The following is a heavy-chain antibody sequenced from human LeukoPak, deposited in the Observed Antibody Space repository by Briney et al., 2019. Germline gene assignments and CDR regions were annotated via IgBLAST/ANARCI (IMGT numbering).Heavy chain of an antibody. CDR1: GFTFDDYG. D-gene: IGHD3-3*01. CDR2: INWNGGST. CDR3: ARVYYDFWSGYLTPDY. Sequence: GGSLRLSCAASGFTFDDYGMSWVRHAPGKGLEWVSGINWNGGSTGYADSVKGRFTISRDNAKNSLYLQMNSLRAEDTGLYYCARVYYDFWSGYLTPDYWGQGTLVTVSS. V-gene: IGHV3-20*04. J-gene: IGHJ4*02.